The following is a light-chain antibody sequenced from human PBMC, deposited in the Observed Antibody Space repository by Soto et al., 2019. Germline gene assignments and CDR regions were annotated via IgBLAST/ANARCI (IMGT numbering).Light chain of an antibody. V-gene: IGKV3-20*01. CDR1: ESVSSN. Sequence: EVVMTQSPATLSVSPGERATLSCRASESVSSNLAWYQQRPGQAPRLVIYDASSRATGIPDRFSGSGSGTDFTLTISRLEPEDFAVYYCQQYGSSPRTFGQGTKVDIK. J-gene: IGKJ1*01. CDR2: DAS. CDR3: QQYGSSPRT.